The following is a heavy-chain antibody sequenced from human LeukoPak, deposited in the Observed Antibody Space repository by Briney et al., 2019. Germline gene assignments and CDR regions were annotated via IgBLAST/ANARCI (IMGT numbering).Heavy chain of an antibody. D-gene: IGHD1-1*01. CDR2: ISGSGGST. Sequence: TGGSLRLSCAASGFTFSSYAMSWVRQAPGKGLEWVSAISGSGGSTYYADSVKGRFTISRDNSKNTLYLQMNSLRAEDTAVYYCANVLKTGKGPGTFDIWGQGTMVTVSS. J-gene: IGHJ3*02. V-gene: IGHV3-23*01. CDR1: GFTFSSYA. CDR3: ANVLKTGKGPGTFDI.